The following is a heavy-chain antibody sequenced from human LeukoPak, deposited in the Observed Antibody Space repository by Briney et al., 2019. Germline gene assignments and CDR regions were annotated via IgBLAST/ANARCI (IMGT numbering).Heavy chain of an antibody. CDR1: GFTFSSYS. D-gene: IGHD3-10*01. CDR3: ARVVPIYTDYYDH. Sequence: GGSLRLSCAASGFTFSSYSMNWVRQAPGKGLEWVSSISSSSTYIYYADSVKGRFTISRDNAKNSLYLQMNSLRADDTAVYYCARVVPIYTDYYDHWGPGTLVTVSS. V-gene: IGHV3-21*01. CDR2: ISSSSTYI. J-gene: IGHJ4*02.